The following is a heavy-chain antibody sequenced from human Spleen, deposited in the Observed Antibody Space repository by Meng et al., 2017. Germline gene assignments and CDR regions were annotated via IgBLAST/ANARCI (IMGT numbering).Heavy chain of an antibody. CDR2: IRSKAYGGTT. CDR1: GFTFSDYH. J-gene: IGHJ4*02. V-gene: IGHV3-49*03. CDR3: TRAFKDTKYCFDY. D-gene: IGHD2-2*01. Sequence: GESLKISCAASGFTFSDYHMSWIRQAPGKGLEWVAFIRSKAYGGTTEYAASVKGSFTISRDDSKSIAYLQMNSLKTEDTAVYYCTRAFKDTKYCFDYWGQGTLVTVSS.